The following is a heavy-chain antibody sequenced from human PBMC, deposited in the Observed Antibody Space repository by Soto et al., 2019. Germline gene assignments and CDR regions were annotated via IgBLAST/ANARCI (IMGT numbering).Heavy chain of an antibody. V-gene: IGHV3-23*01. Sequence: VQLLESGGGWVQPGGSLRLSCAASGFTLSSFAMGWVRQAPGKGLEWVSDISASGSRSSYVDFVRGRFTVSRDNSKNTLFLQMNRLSVDDTAVYYCAKSRLVMTSSSFDSWGQGALVSVSS. CDR1: GFTLSSFA. D-gene: IGHD2-21*02. CDR3: AKSRLVMTSSSFDS. J-gene: IGHJ4*02. CDR2: ISASGSRS.